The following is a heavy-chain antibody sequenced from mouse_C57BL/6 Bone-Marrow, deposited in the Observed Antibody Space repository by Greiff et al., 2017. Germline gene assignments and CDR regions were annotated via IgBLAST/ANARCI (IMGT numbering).Heavy chain of an antibody. D-gene: IGHD1-1*01. J-gene: IGHJ1*03. Sequence: EVKLVESEGGLVQPGSSMKLSCTASGFTFSDYYMAWVRQVPEKGLEWVANLNYDGSSTYYLDSLKSRFIISRDNAKNILYLQMSSLKSEDTATYYCARYYYGSRTRYFDVWGTGTTVTVSS. CDR3: ARYYYGSRTRYFDV. CDR1: GFTFSDYY. V-gene: IGHV5-16*01. CDR2: LNYDGSST.